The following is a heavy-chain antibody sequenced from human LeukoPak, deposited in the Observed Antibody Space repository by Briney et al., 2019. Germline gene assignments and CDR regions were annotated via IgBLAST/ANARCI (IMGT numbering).Heavy chain of an antibody. CDR3: ARHERRDVEFFDY. CDR2: IYYSSST. Sequence: SETLPLTRSVSAGSIRSSSYYWGCIRQAPGKGLEWIGSIYYSSSTYYNPSLKSRFALSVDTSKNQFSLKLSSVTAADTAVYYCARHERRDVEFFDYWGQRVIVSVSS. CDR1: AGSIRSSSYY. V-gene: IGHV4-39*01. D-gene: IGHD5-24*01. J-gene: IGHJ4*01.